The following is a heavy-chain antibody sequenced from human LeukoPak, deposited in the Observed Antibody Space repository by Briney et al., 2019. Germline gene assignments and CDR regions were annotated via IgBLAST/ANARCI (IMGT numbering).Heavy chain of an antibody. V-gene: IGHV3-30*04. CDR2: ISYDGSNK. CDR3: ARDGWEYQLLYHFDY. Sequence: PGRSLRLSCAASRFTFSSYAMHWVRQAPGKGLEWVAVISYDGSNKYYADSVKGRFTISRDNSKNTLFLQMNSLRAEDTAVYYCARDGWEYQLLYHFDYWGQGTLVTVSS. J-gene: IGHJ4*02. D-gene: IGHD2-2*02. CDR1: RFTFSSYA.